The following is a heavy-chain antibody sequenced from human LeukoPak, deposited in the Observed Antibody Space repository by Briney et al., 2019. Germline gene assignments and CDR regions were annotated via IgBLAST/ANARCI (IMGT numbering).Heavy chain of an antibody. J-gene: IGHJ4*02. CDR3: ARVYHGYGSDPLPDY. D-gene: IGHD5-18*01. V-gene: IGHV3-48*01. CDR2: ISSSSSTI. CDR1: GFTFSSYS. Sequence: PGGSLRLSCAASGFTFSSYSMNWVRQAPGKGPEWVSYISSSSSTIYYADSVKGRFTISRDNAKNSLYLQMNSLRAEDTAVYYCARVYHGYGSDPLPDYWGQGTLVTVSS.